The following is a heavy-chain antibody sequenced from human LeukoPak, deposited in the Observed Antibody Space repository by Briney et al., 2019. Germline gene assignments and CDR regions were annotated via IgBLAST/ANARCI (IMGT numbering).Heavy chain of an antibody. CDR2: VNHSGST. CDR3: ARRPRARGFDP. J-gene: IGHJ5*02. CDR1: GGSFSGYY. Sequence: PSETLSLTCAVYGGSFSGYYWSWIRQPPGKGLEWIGEVNHSGSTNYNPSLKSRVTISVDTSKNQFSLKLCSVTAADTAVYYCARRPRARGFDPWGQGTLVTVSS. V-gene: IGHV4-34*01.